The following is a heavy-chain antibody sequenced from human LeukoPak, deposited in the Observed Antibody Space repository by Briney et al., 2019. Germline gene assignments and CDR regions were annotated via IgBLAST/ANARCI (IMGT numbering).Heavy chain of an antibody. CDR1: GFTFDDYG. V-gene: IGHV3-20*01. D-gene: IGHD3-10*01. CDR2: INWNGGST. CDR3: ARGITMVRGVIRYYYYDMDV. Sequence: GGSLRLSCAASGFTFDDYGMSWVRQAPGKGLEWVSGINWNGGSTGYADSVKGRFTISRDNAKNSLYLQMNSLRAENTALYHCARGITMVRGVIRYYYYDMDVWGQGTTVTVSS. J-gene: IGHJ6*02.